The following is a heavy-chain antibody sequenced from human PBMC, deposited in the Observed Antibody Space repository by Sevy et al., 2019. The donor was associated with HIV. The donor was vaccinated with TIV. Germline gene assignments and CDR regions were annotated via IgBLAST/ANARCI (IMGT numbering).Heavy chain of an antibody. CDR2: ISYDGSKK. Sequence: GGSLRLSCAASGVTFSSYGIHWVRQAPGKGLEWVAVISYDGSKKNHAESMKDRFTISRDNSKNTLYLEMSSLRPEDTAVYYCAHSSGLYGYYYGMDVWGQGTTVTVSS. V-gene: IGHV3-30*03. D-gene: IGHD4-17*01. CDR3: AHSSGLYGYYYGMDV. CDR1: GVTFSSYG. J-gene: IGHJ6*02.